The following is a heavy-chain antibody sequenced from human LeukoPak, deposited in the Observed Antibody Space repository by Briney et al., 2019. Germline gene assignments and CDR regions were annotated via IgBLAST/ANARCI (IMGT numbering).Heavy chain of an antibody. V-gene: IGHV4-59*01. CDR2: IYYSGST. Sequence: SETLSLTCTVSGGSLSSYYWSWIRQPPGKGLEWIGYIYYSGSTNYNPSLKSRVTMSVDTSKNQFSLKLSSVTAADTAVYYCARGAIAATHNWFDPWGQGTLVTVSS. D-gene: IGHD6-13*01. J-gene: IGHJ5*02. CDR3: ARGAIAATHNWFDP. CDR1: GGSLSSYY.